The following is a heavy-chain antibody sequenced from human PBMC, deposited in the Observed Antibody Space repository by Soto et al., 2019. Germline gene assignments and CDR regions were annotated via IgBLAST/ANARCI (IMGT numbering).Heavy chain of an antibody. CDR1: GYTFPSYD. V-gene: IGHV1-8*01. Sequence: ASVKVSCKASGYTFPSYDINWVRQAPGQGLEWMGWMNPNSGNTGYAQKFQGRVTMTRNTSISTAYMELSSLRSEDTAVYYCARVGTMVRGVIDAFDIWGQGTMVTVSS. CDR2: MNPNSGNT. J-gene: IGHJ3*02. D-gene: IGHD3-10*01. CDR3: ARVGTMVRGVIDAFDI.